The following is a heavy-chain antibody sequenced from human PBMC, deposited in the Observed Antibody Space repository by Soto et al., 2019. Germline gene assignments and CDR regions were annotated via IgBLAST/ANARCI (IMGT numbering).Heavy chain of an antibody. CDR3: AREVWDIVVVPAATQPSDYYYYMDV. D-gene: IGHD2-2*01. V-gene: IGHV1-3*01. J-gene: IGHJ6*03. CDR2: INAGNGNT. CDR1: GYTFTSYA. Sequence: ASVKVSCKASGYTFTSYAMHWVRQAPGQRLEWMGWINAGNGNTKYSQKFQGRVTITRDTSASTAYMELSSLRSEDTAVYYCAREVWDIVVVPAATQPSDYYYYMDVWGKGTTVTVSS.